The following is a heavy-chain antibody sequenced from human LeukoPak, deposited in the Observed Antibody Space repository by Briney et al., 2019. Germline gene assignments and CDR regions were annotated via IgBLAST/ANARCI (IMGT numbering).Heavy chain of an antibody. Sequence: GGSLRPSCAASGFTFSSYAMSWVRQAPGKGLEWVSAISGSGDSTYYADSVKGRFTISRDSSKNTLYLQMNSLRAEDTAVYYCAKDQLAHYYGSGSYYGYWGQGTLVTVSS. J-gene: IGHJ4*02. CDR2: ISGSGDST. CDR3: AKDQLAHYYGSGSYYGY. V-gene: IGHV3-23*01. CDR1: GFTFSSYA. D-gene: IGHD3-10*01.